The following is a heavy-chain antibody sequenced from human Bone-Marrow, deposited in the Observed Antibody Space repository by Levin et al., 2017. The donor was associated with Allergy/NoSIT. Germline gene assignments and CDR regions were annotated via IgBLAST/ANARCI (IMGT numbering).Heavy chain of an antibody. CDR1: GFTFDDFA. CDR2: INWNSVKK. D-gene: IGHD6-6*01. Sequence: GGSLRLSCAASGFTFDDFAMHWVRQAPGKGLEWVSGINWNSVKKQYADSVKGRFTISRDNAKNTLHLQMSSLRAEDTALYYCAKDGDPEYGSSSGEIHYYYGLDVWGQGTTVTVSS. J-gene: IGHJ6*02. CDR3: AKDGDPEYGSSSGEIHYYYGLDV. V-gene: IGHV3-9*01.